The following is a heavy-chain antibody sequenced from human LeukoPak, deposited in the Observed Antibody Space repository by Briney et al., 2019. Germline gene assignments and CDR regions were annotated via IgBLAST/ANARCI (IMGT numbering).Heavy chain of an antibody. D-gene: IGHD2-2*01. CDR3: ARLGYCSSTSCYEYYMDV. CDR1: GGTFSSYA. Sequence: SVKVSCKASGGTFSSYAISWVRQAPGQGLEWMGGIIPIFGTANYAQKFQGRVTITTDESTSTAYMELSSLRSEDTAVYYCARLGYCSSTSCYEYYMDVWGKGTTVTVSS. CDR2: IIPIFGTA. V-gene: IGHV1-69*05. J-gene: IGHJ6*03.